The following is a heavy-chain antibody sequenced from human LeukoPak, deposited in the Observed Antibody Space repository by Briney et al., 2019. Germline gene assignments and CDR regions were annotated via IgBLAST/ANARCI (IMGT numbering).Heavy chain of an antibody. D-gene: IGHD2-2*01. J-gene: IGHJ4*02. CDR2: INPNSGDT. CDR1: GYTFTGYH. V-gene: IGHV1-2*06. CDR3: ARDYCSSTSCLFDY. Sequence: ASVMVSCKASGYTFTGYHMHWVRQAPGQGLEWMGRINPNSGDTNYAQKFQGRVTMTRDTSISTAYMELSRLTFDDTAVYYCARDYCSSTSCLFDYWGQGTLVTVS.